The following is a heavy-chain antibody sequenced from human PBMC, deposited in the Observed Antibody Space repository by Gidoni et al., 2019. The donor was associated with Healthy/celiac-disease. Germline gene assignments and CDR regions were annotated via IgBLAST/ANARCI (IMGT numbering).Heavy chain of an antibody. V-gene: IGHV1-2*02. CDR3: ARDLSPHYDFWSGYYGPQFDY. J-gene: IGHJ4*02. CDR1: GYTFTGYY. D-gene: IGHD3-3*01. CDR2: INPNSGGT. Sequence: QVQLVQSGAEVKKPGAAVKVSCKASGYTFTGYYMHGVRQAPGQGLEWMGWINPNSGGTNYAQKFQGRVTMTRDTSISTAYMELSRLRSDDTAVYYCARDLSPHYDFWSGYYGPQFDYWGQGTLVTVSS.